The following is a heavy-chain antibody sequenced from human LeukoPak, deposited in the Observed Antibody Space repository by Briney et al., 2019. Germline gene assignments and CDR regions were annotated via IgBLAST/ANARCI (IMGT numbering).Heavy chain of an antibody. CDR3: ARARPGDYSLDY. CDR2: ISGSGGVT. CDR1: GFFFSSYA. D-gene: IGHD4-17*01. V-gene: IGHV3-23*01. Sequence: GSLTLSCAASGFFFSSYARNWIRQAPGKGLEWVSSISGSGGVTQYGYSVKGTFTISRDNSNNTMYLQLNSLRVEDTAIYACARARPGDYSLDYWGQGILVTVSS. J-gene: IGHJ4*02.